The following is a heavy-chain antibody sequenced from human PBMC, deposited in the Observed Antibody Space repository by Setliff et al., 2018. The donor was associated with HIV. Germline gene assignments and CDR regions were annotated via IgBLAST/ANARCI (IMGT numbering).Heavy chain of an antibody. D-gene: IGHD3-3*01. CDR2: IRTKTSGYAT. Sequence: PGGSLRLSCAASGFIFSDSVIHWVRQASGRGLEWIGRIRTKTSGYATAYLASVNGRFTVSRDDSKNTAYLQMTSLQTEDTAMYYCTSYHEISGYFGGSWGQGTLVTVSS. CDR3: TSYHEISGYFGGS. CDR1: GFIFSDSV. J-gene: IGHJ5*02. V-gene: IGHV3-73*01.